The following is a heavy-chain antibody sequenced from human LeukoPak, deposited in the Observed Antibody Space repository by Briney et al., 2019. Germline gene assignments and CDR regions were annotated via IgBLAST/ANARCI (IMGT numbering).Heavy chain of an antibody. CDR3: ARWGAARINWFDP. J-gene: IGHJ5*02. D-gene: IGHD6-6*01. CDR2: INHSGST. Sequence: SETLSLTCAVYGGSFSGYYWSWIRQPPGKGLEWIGEINHSGSTNYNPSLKSRVTISVDTSKNQFSLRLSSVTAADTAVYYCARWGAARINWFDPWGQGTLVTVSS. CDR1: GGSFSGYY. V-gene: IGHV4-34*01.